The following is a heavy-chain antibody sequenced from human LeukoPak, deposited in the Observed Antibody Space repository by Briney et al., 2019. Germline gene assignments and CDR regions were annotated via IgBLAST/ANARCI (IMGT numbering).Heavy chain of an antibody. V-gene: IGHV1-8*01. CDR1: GFTFTNYD. D-gene: IGHD2-15*01. CDR3: ARGERVVAAAPYFRSSRYYYGMDV. CDR2: MNPINGNT. J-gene: IGHJ6*02. Sequence: ASVKVSCKATGFTFTNYDINWVRQATGQGLEWMGWMNPINGNTGYAQKFQGRVTMTRDTSISTAYMELRSLTSEDTAVYYCARGERVVAAAPYFRSSRYYYGMDVWGQGTTVTVSS.